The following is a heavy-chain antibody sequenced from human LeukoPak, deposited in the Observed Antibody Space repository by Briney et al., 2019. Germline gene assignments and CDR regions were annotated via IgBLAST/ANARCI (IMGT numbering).Heavy chain of an antibody. CDR2: ISRSSSYI. CDR3: VRGATVTSPFDY. CDR1: GFTFSSYS. Sequence: GGSLRLSCAASGFTFSSYSMNWVRQAPEKGLEWVSSISRSSSYIYYADSVKGRFTISRDNAKNSLYLQMNSLRAEDTAVYYCVRGATVTSPFDYWGQGTLVTVSS. D-gene: IGHD4-17*01. V-gene: IGHV3-21*01. J-gene: IGHJ4*02.